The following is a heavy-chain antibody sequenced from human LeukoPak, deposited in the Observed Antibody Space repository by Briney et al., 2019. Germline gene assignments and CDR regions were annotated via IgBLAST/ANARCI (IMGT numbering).Heavy chain of an antibody. J-gene: IGHJ6*03. CDR2: ISYDTINK. V-gene: IGHV3-30*01. CDR3: ARDGYNYYYYYMDV. D-gene: IGHD5-24*01. Sequence: PGGSLRLSCAASGFTFSSYVMHWVRQAPGKGLEWVAVISYDTINKHYADSVKGRFTISRDNSKNTLYLQMNSLRAGDTAVYYCARDGYNYYYYYMDVWGKGTTVTVSS. CDR1: GFTFSSYV.